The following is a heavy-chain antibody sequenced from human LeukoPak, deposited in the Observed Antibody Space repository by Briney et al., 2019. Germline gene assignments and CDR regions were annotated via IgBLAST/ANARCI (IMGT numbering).Heavy chain of an antibody. J-gene: IGHJ3*02. D-gene: IGHD2-2*01. Sequence: GESLRLSCAASGFTFSSYAMSWVRQAPGKGLEWVSAISGSGGSTYYADSVRGRFTISRDNSKNTLYLQMNSLRAEDTAVYYCAKDSPTVVPAAMLPDAFDIWGQGTMVTVSS. V-gene: IGHV3-23*01. CDR3: AKDSPTVVPAAMLPDAFDI. CDR2: ISGSGGST. CDR1: GFTFSSYA.